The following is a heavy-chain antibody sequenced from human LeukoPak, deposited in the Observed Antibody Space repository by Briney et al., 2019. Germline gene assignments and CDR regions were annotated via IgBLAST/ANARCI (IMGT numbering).Heavy chain of an antibody. CDR3: ARVPLSEWELPQPADY. Sequence: WASVKASCKASGYTFTSYGISWVRQAPGQGLEWMGWISAYNGNTNYAQKLQGRVTMTTDTSTSTAYMELRSLRSDDTAVYYCARVPLSEWELPQPADYWGQGTLVTVPS. J-gene: IGHJ4*02. CDR2: ISAYNGNT. D-gene: IGHD1-26*01. V-gene: IGHV1-18*01. CDR1: GYTFTSYG.